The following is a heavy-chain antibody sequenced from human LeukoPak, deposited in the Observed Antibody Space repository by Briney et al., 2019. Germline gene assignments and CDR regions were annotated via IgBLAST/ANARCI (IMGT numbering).Heavy chain of an antibody. V-gene: IGHV4-31*02. CDR1: GFTFSSYA. CDR2: IYYSGST. D-gene: IGHD5-18*01. J-gene: IGHJ4*02. CDR3: ATQRQLWSPFDY. Sequence: LRLSCAASGFTFSSYAMNWVRQAPGKGLEWIGYIYYSGSTYYNPSLKSRVTISVDTSKNQFSLKLSSVTAADTAVYYCATQRQLWSPFDYWGQGTLVTVSS.